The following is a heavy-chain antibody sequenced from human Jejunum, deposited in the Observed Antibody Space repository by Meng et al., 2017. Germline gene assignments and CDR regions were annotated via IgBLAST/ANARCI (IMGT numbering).Heavy chain of an antibody. D-gene: IGHD3-22*01. CDR3: ARSYYHEHIEY. V-gene: IGHV3-23*01. CDR1: GFTFNTYV. Sequence: GGSLRLSCAASGFTFNTYVMRWIRQAPGKGLEWVSSISGSGRDTYYADSVKGRFTISRDNSKNTLYLQVNSLRVEDTAVYYCARSYYHEHIEYWGQGTLVTVSS. J-gene: IGHJ4*02. CDR2: ISGSGRDT.